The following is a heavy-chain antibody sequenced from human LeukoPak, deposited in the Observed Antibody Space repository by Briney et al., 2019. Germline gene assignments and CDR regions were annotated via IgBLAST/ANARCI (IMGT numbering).Heavy chain of an antibody. CDR1: GGSISSSSYY. CDR3: ARDRLIVGASDDAFDI. D-gene: IGHD1-26*01. V-gene: IGHV4-39*07. J-gene: IGHJ3*02. Sequence: KASETLSLTCTVSGGSISSSSYYWGWIRQPPGKGLEWIGSIYHSGSTYYNPSLKSRVTISVDTSKNQFSLKLSSVTAADTAVYYCARDRLIVGASDDAFDIWGQGTMVTVSS. CDR2: IYHSGST.